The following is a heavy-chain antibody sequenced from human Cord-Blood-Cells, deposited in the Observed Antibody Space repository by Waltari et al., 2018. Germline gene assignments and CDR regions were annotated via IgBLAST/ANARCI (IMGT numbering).Heavy chain of an antibody. CDR2: ISYDGSNK. V-gene: IGHV3-30-3*01. Sequence: QVQLVESGGGGVQPGRSLRLSCAASGFTFSSYALNWASQAPGKGLEWVAVISYDGSNKYYADSVKGRFTISRDNSKNTLYLQMNSLRAEDTAVYYCARGRYSSSPDDAFDIWGQGTMVTVSS. J-gene: IGHJ3*02. D-gene: IGHD6-13*01. CDR3: ARGRYSSSPDDAFDI. CDR1: GFTFSSYA.